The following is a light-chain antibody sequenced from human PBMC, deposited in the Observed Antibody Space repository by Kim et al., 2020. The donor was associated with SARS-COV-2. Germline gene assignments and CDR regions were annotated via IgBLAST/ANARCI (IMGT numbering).Light chain of an antibody. V-gene: IGKV3-15*01. J-gene: IGKJ4*01. CDR3: QQYDNWPIT. Sequence: VYLWGSAAHSRRASQRTCTKVVWYQQKPGQGPRLFIYDVSTRATGIAARFSGSGSGTEFTLTISSLQSDDFAIYYCQQYDNWPITFGGGTKVDIK. CDR1: QRTCTK. CDR2: DVS.